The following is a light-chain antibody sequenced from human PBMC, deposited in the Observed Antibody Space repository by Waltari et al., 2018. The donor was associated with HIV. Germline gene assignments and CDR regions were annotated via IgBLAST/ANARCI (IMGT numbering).Light chain of an antibody. J-gene: IGKJ1*01. CDR3: QQYGTSPRT. CDR1: QSVRNTY. Sequence: EIVLTQSPVTLSLSPGERATLSCRASQSVRNTYLAWYQQKPGQAPRLHIYGASSRATGIPDRFSGIGSGTDFTLTISGLEPEDFAVYYCQQYGTSPRTFGQGTKVEIK. CDR2: GAS. V-gene: IGKV3-20*01.